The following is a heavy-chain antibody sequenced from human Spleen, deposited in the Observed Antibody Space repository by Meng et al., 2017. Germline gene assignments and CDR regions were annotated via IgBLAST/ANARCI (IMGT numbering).Heavy chain of an antibody. Sequence: SETLSLTCTVSGGSISSSSYFWGWIRQPPGKGLEWIGSIYYSGSTYYNPSLKSRITISVDTSKNQLSLKLSSVTAADTAVYYCARVGSSGWYGIYYFDYWGQGTLVTVSS. J-gene: IGHJ4*02. D-gene: IGHD6-19*01. CDR2: IYYSGST. V-gene: IGHV4-39*07. CDR3: ARVGSSGWYGIYYFDY. CDR1: GGSISSSSYF.